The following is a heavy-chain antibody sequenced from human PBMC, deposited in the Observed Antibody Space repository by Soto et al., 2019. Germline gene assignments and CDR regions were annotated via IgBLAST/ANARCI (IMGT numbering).Heavy chain of an antibody. CDR3: ARRDGLLYFDS. CDR2: IFYSGST. V-gene: IGHV4-39*01. D-gene: IGHD2-15*01. CDR1: GDSISSSNYF. Sequence: QLQLQESGPGLVKPWETLSLTCTVSGDSISSSNYFWGWIRQPPGKGLEWIGTIFYSGSTYYNPSPKSRATLSVDTSKNQFSLRLTSVTAADTALYYCARRDGLLYFDSWGQGSLVTVSS. J-gene: IGHJ4*02.